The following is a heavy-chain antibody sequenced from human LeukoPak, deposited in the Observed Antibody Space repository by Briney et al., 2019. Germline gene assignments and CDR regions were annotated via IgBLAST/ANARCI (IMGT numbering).Heavy chain of an antibody. Sequence: SETLSLTCTVSGGSISSSSYYWGWIRQPPGKGLEWIGSIYYSGSTYYTPSLKSRVTISVDTSKNQFSLKLSSVTAADTAVYYCARRIAAAGIWFDPWGQGTLVTVSS. V-gene: IGHV4-39*01. J-gene: IGHJ5*02. D-gene: IGHD6-13*01. CDR1: GGSISSSSYY. CDR2: IYYSGST. CDR3: ARRIAAAGIWFDP.